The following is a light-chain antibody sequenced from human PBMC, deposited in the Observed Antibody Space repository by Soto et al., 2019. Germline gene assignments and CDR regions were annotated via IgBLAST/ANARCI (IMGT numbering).Light chain of an antibody. J-gene: IGKJ1*01. CDR3: KKYRSSLWT. Sequence: EIVLTQSPGTLSLSPGERATLSCRASQSVSSSYLAWYQQKPGQAPRLLIYGASSRATGIPDRFSGSGSGTDFTLTISRPETEDFAVDYCKKYRSSLWTLGQGTKVEIK. V-gene: IGKV3-20*01. CDR2: GAS. CDR1: QSVSSSY.